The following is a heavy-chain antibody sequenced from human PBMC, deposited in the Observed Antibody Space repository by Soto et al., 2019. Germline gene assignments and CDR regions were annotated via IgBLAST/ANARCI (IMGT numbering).Heavy chain of an antibody. J-gene: IGHJ4*02. V-gene: IGHV1-69*01. CDR2: IIPIFGTA. Sequence: QVQLVQSGAEVRKPGSSVKVSCKASGGTFSRHAISWVRQAPGQGLEWMGGIIPIFGTANHAQKFQGRVTIIADESTSTVYMELSSLRSEDTAMYYCARVPENTEGRFDYWGQGTLVTVSS. CDR1: GGTFSRHA. CDR3: ARVPENTEGRFDY.